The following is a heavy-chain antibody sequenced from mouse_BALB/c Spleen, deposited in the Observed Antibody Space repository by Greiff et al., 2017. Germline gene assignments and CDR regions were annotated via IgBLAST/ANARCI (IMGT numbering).Heavy chain of an antibody. V-gene: IGHV5-6-3*01. CDR1: GFTFSSYG. CDR2: INSNGGST. D-gene: IGHD1-1*01. J-gene: IGHJ1*01. Sequence: EVQLVESGGGLVQPGGSLKLSCAASGFTFSSYGMSWVRQTPDKRLELVATINSNGGSTYYPDSVKGRFTISRDNAKNTLYLQMSSLKSEDTAMYYCARDVYGSSPYWYFDVWGAGTTVTVSS. CDR3: ARDVYGSSPYWYFDV.